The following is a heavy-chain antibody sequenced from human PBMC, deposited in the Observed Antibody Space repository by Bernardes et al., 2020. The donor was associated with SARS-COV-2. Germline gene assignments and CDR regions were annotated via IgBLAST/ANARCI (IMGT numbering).Heavy chain of an antibody. J-gene: IGHJ5*02. D-gene: IGHD5-18*01. V-gene: IGHV4-31*03. CDR3: ARGTWIELWLGGNWFDP. CDR2: IYYSGNT. Sequence: SETLSLTCTVSGASIRSGGDYWSWIRQRPGKGLEWIGYIYYSGNTHYNPSLKSRATISVDTSENQFSLKLSSVTAADTAVYYCARGTWIELWLGGNWFDPWGQGRLVTVSS. CDR1: GASIRSGGDY.